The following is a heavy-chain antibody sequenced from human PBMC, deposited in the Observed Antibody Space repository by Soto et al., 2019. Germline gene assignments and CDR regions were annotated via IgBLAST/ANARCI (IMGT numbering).Heavy chain of an antibody. J-gene: IGHJ6*02. V-gene: IGHV1-69*13. Sequence: SVKVSCKASGGTFSSYSISWLRQAPGQGVEWMGGIIPIFGTANNAQKFQGRVTITADESTRTAYLQPSSLRSEDTAVFYCARKRVTMVRGVIMGGMDVWGQGTTVTVSS. CDR3: ARKRVTMVRGVIMGGMDV. CDR2: IIPIFGTA. D-gene: IGHD3-10*01. CDR1: GGTFSSYS.